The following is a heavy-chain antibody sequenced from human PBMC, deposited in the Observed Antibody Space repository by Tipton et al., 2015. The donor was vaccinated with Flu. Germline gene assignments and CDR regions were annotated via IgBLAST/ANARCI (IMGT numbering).Heavy chain of an antibody. CDR1: GDSMNTDDFS. CDR3: SRGLATFGPSTPFDH. V-gene: IGHV4-30-2*01. CDR2: IYYNGNT. J-gene: IGHJ4*02. Sequence: TLSLACSVSGDSMNTDDFSWSWIRQPPGKALEWIGYIYYNGNTFYSPSFRSRVSMSIDRSKTEFSLKLKPVIAADTAVYFCSRGLATFGPSTPFDHWGQGALVTVSS. D-gene: IGHD3-16*01.